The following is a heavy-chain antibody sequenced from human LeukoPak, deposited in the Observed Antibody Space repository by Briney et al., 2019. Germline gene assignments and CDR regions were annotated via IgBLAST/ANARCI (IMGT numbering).Heavy chain of an antibody. CDR1: GFTFSNAW. CDR3: TTDPMNIVVVPGY. Sequence: GGSLRLSCAASGFTFSNAWMSWVRQAPGKGLEWVGRIKSKTDGGTTDYAAPVKGRFTISRDDSNNTLYLQMNSLKTEDTAVYYCTTDPMNIVVVPGYWGQGTLVTVSS. D-gene: IGHD2-2*01. V-gene: IGHV3-15*01. CDR2: IKSKTDGGTT. J-gene: IGHJ4*02.